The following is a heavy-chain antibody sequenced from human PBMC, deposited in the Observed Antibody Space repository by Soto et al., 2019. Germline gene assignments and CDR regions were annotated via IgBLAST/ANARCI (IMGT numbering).Heavy chain of an antibody. D-gene: IGHD4-17*01. Sequence: QVQLVESGGGVVQPGRSLRLSCAASGFTFSSYGMHWVRQAPGKGLEWVAVISYDGSKNYYADSVKGRFTISRDNSKNTLYLQMTSLRAEDTAVYYCAKDTLRQTVTTLDYWGQGTLVTVSS. CDR1: GFTFSSYG. CDR2: ISYDGSKN. CDR3: AKDTLRQTVTTLDY. J-gene: IGHJ4*02. V-gene: IGHV3-30*18.